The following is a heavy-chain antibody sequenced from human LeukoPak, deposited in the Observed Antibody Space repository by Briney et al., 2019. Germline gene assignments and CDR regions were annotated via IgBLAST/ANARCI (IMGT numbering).Heavy chain of an antibody. CDR2: ISYDGSNK. J-gene: IGHJ4*02. CDR1: GFTFSSYG. CDR3: AKDRTGGYNYFDY. V-gene: IGHV3-30*18. Sequence: PGGSLRLSCAASGFTFSSYGMHWVRQAPGKGPEWVAVISYDGSNKYYADSVKGRFTISRDNSKNTLYLQMNSLRAEDTAVYYCAKDRTGGYNYFDYWGQGTLVTVSS. D-gene: IGHD5-24*01.